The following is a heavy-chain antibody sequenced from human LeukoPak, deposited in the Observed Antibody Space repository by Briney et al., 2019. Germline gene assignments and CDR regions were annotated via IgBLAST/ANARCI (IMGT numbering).Heavy chain of an antibody. V-gene: IGHV3-30*18. CDR1: GFTFSSYW. Sequence: GGSLRLSCAASGFTFSSYWMSWVRQAPGKGLEWVAVISYDGSNKYYADSVKGRFTISRDNSKNTLYLQMNSLRAEDTAVYYCAKGQFGEPFRGGWPYWGQGTLVNVSS. CDR2: ISYDGSNK. D-gene: IGHD3-10*01. J-gene: IGHJ4*02. CDR3: AKGQFGEPFRGGWPY.